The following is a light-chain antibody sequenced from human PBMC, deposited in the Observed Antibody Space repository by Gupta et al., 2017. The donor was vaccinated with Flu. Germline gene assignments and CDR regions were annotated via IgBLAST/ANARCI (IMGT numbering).Light chain of an antibody. CDR1: SSNIGSNT. CDR2: TNN. V-gene: IGLV1-44*01. J-gene: IGLJ1*01. CDR3: VAWDDSLNGYV. Sequence: QSVLTQPPSASETPGQRVTISCSGSSSNIGSNTVNWYQQLPGTAPKVLIYTNNQRPSGVPDRFSGSKSGTSASLAISGLQSEDEADYYCVAWDDSLNGYVFGTGTKVTVL.